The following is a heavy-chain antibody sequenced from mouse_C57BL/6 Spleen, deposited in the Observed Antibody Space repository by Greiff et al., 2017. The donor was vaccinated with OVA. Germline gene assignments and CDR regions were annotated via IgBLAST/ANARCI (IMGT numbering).Heavy chain of an antibody. V-gene: IGHV5-16*01. D-gene: IGHD2-13*01. CDR3: ARDPELTGYFDV. J-gene: IGHJ1*03. CDR1: GFTFSDYY. CDR2: INYDGSST. Sequence: EVMLVESEGGLVQPGSSMKLSCTASGFTFSDYYMAWVRQVPEKGLEWVANINYDGSSTYYLDSLKSRFIISRDNAKNILYLQMSSLKSEDTATYYCARDPELTGYFDVWGTGTTVTVSS.